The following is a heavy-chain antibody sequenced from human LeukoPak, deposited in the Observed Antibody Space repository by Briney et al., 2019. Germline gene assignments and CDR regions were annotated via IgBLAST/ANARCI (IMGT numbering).Heavy chain of an antibody. D-gene: IGHD5-12*01. CDR3: ARDRSSYEYYFDY. V-gene: IGHV3-30-3*01. CDR2: ISYDGTNK. J-gene: IGHJ4*02. Sequence: PGGSLRLSCAASGFPFSNYAMHWVRQAPGKGLEWVAVISYDGTNKYYADSVKGRFTISRDNSKNTLYLQMSSLRAEDTAVYYCARDRSSYEYYFDYWGQGTLVTVSS. CDR1: GFPFSNYA.